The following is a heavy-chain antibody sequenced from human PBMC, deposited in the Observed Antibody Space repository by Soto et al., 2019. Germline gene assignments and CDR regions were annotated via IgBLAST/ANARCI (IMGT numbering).Heavy chain of an antibody. J-gene: IGHJ4*02. CDR3: AREGYSYGSYFDY. V-gene: IGHV3-53*01. D-gene: IGHD5-18*01. CDR1: GFTVSSNY. CDR2: IYSGGST. Sequence: LRLSCAASGFTVSSNYMSWVRQAPGKGLEWVSVIYSGGSTYYADSVKGRFTISRDNSKNTLYLQMNSLRAEDTAVYYCAREGYSYGSYFDYWGQGTLVTAPQ.